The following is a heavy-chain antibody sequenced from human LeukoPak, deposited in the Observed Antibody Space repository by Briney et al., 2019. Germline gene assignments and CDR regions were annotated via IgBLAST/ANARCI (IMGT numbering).Heavy chain of an antibody. CDR2: INSDGSST. Sequence: GGSLRLSCAASGFTFSSYWMHWVRQAPGKGLVWVSRINSDGSSTSYADSVKGRFTIFRDNAKNTLYLQMNSLRAEDTALYYCARVSGYRSNAFDIWGQGTMVTVSS. J-gene: IGHJ3*02. CDR3: ARVSGYRSNAFDI. D-gene: IGHD3-9*01. V-gene: IGHV3-74*01. CDR1: GFTFSSYW.